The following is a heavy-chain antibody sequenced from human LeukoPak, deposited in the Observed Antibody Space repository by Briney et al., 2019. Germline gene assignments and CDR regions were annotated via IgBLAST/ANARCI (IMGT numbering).Heavy chain of an antibody. CDR3: ARSDGPGSYYFDY. V-gene: IGHV3-30*04. CDR1: GFTFSSYA. J-gene: IGHJ4*02. CDR2: ISYDGSNK. Sequence: HPGRSLRLSCAASGFTFSSYAMHWVRQAPGKGPEWVAVISYDGSNKYYADSVKGRFTISRDNSKNTLYLQMSSLRAEDTAVYYCARSDGPGSYYFDYGGQGTLVTVSS. D-gene: IGHD3-10*01.